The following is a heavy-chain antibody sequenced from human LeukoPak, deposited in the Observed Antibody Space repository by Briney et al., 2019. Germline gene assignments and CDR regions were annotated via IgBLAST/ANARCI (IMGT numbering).Heavy chain of an antibody. CDR2: IYSCGST. CDR3: ASSYYHYVWWSYPPLD. V-gene: IGHV3-53*01. D-gene: IGHD3-16*02. Sequence: GGPLRLSCAASGFTVSSNYMSWLRQATGKGVEGVAVIYSCGSTYYADPVKGRFPISRDNYKHTLSLQMNSLRAEDTAVYYCASSYYHYVWWSYPPLDWGQGTLVTVSS. J-gene: IGHJ4*02. CDR1: GFTVSSNY.